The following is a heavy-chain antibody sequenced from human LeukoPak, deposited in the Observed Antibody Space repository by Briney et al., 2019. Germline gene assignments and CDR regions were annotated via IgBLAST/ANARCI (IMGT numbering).Heavy chain of an antibody. J-gene: IGHJ5*02. CDR2: ISSSGSTI. CDR1: GFTFSTYW. CDR3: ARARFDWLSH. D-gene: IGHD3-16*01. Sequence: GGSLGLSCTASGFTFSTYWMSWVRQTPGKGLEWVSYISSSGSTIYYADSVKGRFTISRDNAKNSLYLQMNSLRAEDTAVYYCARARFDWLSHWGQGTLVTVSS. V-gene: IGHV3-48*04.